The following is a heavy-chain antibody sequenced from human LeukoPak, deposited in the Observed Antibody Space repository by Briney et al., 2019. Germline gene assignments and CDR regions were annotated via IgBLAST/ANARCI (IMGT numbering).Heavy chain of an antibody. D-gene: IGHD2-21*02. CDR3: AHLLFSPYCGGDCYAATSDY. V-gene: IGHV3-74*01. CDR1: GFTFSSYR. Sequence: PGGSLRLSCAASGFTFSSYRMHWVRQAPGKGLVWVSRINSDGSSTSYADSVKGRFTISRDNAKNTLYLQMNSLRAEDTAVYYCAHLLFSPYCGGDCYAATSDYWGQGTLVTVSS. CDR2: INSDGSST. J-gene: IGHJ4*02.